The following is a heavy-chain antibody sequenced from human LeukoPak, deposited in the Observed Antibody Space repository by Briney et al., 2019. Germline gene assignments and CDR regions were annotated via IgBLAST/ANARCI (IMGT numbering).Heavy chain of an antibody. D-gene: IGHD3-22*01. CDR3: ARGLVRTYYYDREIDY. J-gene: IGHJ4*02. CDR2: ISAYNGNT. V-gene: IGHV1-18*01. CDR1: GYTFTSYG. Sequence: ASVKVSCKASGYTFTSYGISWVRQAPGQGLEWMGWISAYNGNTNYAQKLQGRVTMTRNTSISTAYMELSSLGSEDTAVYYCARGLVRTYYYDREIDYWGQGTLVTVSS.